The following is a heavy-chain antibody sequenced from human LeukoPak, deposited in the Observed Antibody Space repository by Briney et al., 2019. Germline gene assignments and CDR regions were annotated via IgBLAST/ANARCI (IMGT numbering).Heavy chain of an antibody. D-gene: IGHD3-10*01. Sequence: ASVKVSCEISGYSLTQLSLHWVRQAPGKGLEWMGGFDREDGGTMYAQTLRGRVIMTEDTSTDTAYMELSSLRSDDTAIYYCATGGLIKNTFMIRGVKPLDSWGQGTLVVVSS. CDR2: FDREDGGT. J-gene: IGHJ4*02. V-gene: IGHV1-24*01. CDR3: ATGGLIKNTFMIRGVKPLDS. CDR1: GYSLTQLS.